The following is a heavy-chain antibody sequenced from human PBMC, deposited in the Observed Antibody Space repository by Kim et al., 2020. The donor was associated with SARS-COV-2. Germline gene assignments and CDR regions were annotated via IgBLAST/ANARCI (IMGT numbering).Heavy chain of an antibody. V-gene: IGHV1-69*01. J-gene: IGHJ5*02. D-gene: IGHD6-6*01. CDR3: ARERAARGWFDP. Sequence: NYAQKFQGRVTITADESTSTAYMELSSLRSEDTAVYYCARERAARGWFDPWGQGTLVTVSS.